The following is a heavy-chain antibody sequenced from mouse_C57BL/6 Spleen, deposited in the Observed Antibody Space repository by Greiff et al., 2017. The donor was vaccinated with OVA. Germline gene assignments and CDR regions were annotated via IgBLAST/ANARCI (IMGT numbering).Heavy chain of an antibody. CDR1: GYTFTSYW. Sequence: QVQLQQPGAELVKPGASVKLSCKASGYTFTSYWMHWVKQRPGRGLEWIGRIDPNSGGTKYNEKFKSKATLTVDKPSSTAYMQLSSLTSEDSAVYCCAREDGYYYGSNPGYWGQGTTLTVSS. V-gene: IGHV1-72*01. D-gene: IGHD1-1*01. CDR3: AREDGYYYGSNPGY. CDR2: IDPNSGGT. J-gene: IGHJ2*01.